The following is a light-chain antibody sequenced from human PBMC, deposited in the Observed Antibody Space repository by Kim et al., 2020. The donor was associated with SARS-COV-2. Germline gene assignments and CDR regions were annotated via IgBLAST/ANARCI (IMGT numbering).Light chain of an antibody. J-gene: IGKJ3*01. CDR3: QQNDGY. V-gene: IGKV1-5*01. CDR1: QSISTW. Sequence: GDRVTITGRASQSISTWLAWYQQKPGRAPKLLIHDASVLESGVPSRFSGSGSGTEFTLTISSLQPDDFATYYCQQNDGYFGPGTKVDIK. CDR2: DAS.